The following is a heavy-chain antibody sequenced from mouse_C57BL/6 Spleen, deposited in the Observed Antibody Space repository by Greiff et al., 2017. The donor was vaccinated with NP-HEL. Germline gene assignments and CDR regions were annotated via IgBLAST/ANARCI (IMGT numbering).Heavy chain of an antibody. D-gene: IGHD2-5*01. CDR1: GYTFTDYN. CDR3: ARNLIVTTSIYAMDY. Sequence: VQLQQSGPELVKPGASVKIPCKASGYTFTDYNMDWVKQSHGKSLEWIGDINPNNGGTIYNQKFKGKATLTVDKSSSTAYMELRSLTSEDTAVYYCARNLIVTTSIYAMDYWGQGTSVTVSS. CDR2: INPNNGGT. V-gene: IGHV1-18*01. J-gene: IGHJ4*01.